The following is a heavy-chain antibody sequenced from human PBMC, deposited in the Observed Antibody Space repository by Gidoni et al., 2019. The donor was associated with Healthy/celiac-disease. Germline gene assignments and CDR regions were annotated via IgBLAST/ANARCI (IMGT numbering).Heavy chain of an antibody. J-gene: IGHJ4*02. Sequence: EVQLLESGGGLVQPGGSLRLSCAASGFTFSSYAMVWVRQAPGKGLEWVAAISGSGGSTYYADSVKGRFTNSRDNSKNTLYLQMNSLRAEDTTVYYCAKDATTVTTPFDYWGQGTLVTVSS. V-gene: IGHV3-23*01. CDR1: GFTFSSYA. CDR3: AKDATTVTTPFDY. CDR2: ISGSGGST. D-gene: IGHD4-17*01.